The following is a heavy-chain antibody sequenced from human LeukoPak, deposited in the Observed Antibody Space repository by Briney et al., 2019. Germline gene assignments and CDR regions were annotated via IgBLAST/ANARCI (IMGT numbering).Heavy chain of an antibody. CDR2: IYSGGST. J-gene: IGHJ3*02. D-gene: IGHD1-26*01. CDR1: GFTVSSNY. V-gene: IGHV3-66*02. CDR3: ARAEAGGAFDI. Sequence: GGSLRLSCAASGFTVSSNYMSWVRQAPGKGLEWVSVIYSGGSTYYADSVKGRFTISRDNSKNTLYLQMNSLRAEDTAVYYCARAEAGGAFDIWGQGTMITVSS.